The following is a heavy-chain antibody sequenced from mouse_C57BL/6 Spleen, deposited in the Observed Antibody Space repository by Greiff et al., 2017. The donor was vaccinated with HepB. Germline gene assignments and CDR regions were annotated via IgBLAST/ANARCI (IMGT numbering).Heavy chain of an antibody. V-gene: IGHV1-55*01. D-gene: IGHD2-3*01. CDR3: ARSFYDGYYVNYAMDY. CDR1: GYTFTSYW. J-gene: IGHJ4*01. CDR2: IYPGSGST. Sequence: QVHVKQPGAELVKPGASVKMSCKASGYTFTSYWITWVKQRPGQGLEWIGDIYPGSGSTNYNEKFKSKATLTVDTSSSTAYMQLSSLTSEDSAVYYYARSFYDGYYVNYAMDYWGQGTSVTVSS.